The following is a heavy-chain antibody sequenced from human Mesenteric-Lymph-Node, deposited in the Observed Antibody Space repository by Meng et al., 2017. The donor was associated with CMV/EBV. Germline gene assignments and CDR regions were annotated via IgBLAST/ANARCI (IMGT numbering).Heavy chain of an antibody. D-gene: IGHD3-22*01. CDR3: ARDMSRVGGAYDYDTSGDPVDF. J-gene: IGHJ4*02. CDR1: GFTFSSYG. Sequence: GGSLRLSCAASGFTFSSYGMHWVRQAPGTGLEWVSSISGRRTYIDYADSVRGRFTISRDNAKNSLYLQMNSLRAEDTAVYYCARDMSRVGGAYDYDTSGDPVDFWGQGTLVTVSS. V-gene: IGHV3-21*04. CDR2: ISGRRTYI.